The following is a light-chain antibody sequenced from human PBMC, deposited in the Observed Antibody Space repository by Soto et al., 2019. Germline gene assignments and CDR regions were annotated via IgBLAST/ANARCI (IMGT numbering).Light chain of an antibody. Sequence: DLQMTQSPSSLSASVGDRVSITCRASQTISNYLNWYQQTPGKAPKVLIYAASSLQSGVPSRFSGSGSGTDFTLTISSLQPEDFATYYCQQTYNTPRTFGQGTKVEIK. CDR2: AAS. CDR1: QTISNY. V-gene: IGKV1-39*01. CDR3: QQTYNTPRT. J-gene: IGKJ1*01.